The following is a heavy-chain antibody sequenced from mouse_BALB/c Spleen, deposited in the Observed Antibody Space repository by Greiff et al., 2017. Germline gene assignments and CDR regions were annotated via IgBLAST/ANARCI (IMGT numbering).Heavy chain of an antibody. CDR2: IWAGGST. V-gene: IGHV2-9*02. CDR1: GFSLTSYG. Sequence: VQVVESGPGLVAPSQSLSITCTVSGFSLTSYGVHWVRQPPGKGLEWLGVIWAGGSTNYNSALMSRLSISKDNSKSQVFLKMNSLQTDDTAMYYCARSTMITTGGSYYAMDYWGQGTSVTVSS. J-gene: IGHJ4*01. D-gene: IGHD2-4*01. CDR3: ARSTMITTGGSYYAMDY.